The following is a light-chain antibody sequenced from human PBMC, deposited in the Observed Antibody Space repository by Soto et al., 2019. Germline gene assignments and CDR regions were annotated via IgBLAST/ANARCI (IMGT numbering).Light chain of an antibody. J-gene: IGKJ1*01. V-gene: IGKV1-5*03. CDR2: KAS. Sequence: DIQITQSPSTLSGSVGDRVTITCRASQTISSWLAWYQRKPGKAPKLLIYKASTLKSGVPSRFSGSGSGTEFTLTISSLQPDDFATYYCQHYNSYSEALGQGTKVDIK. CDR1: QTISSW. CDR3: QHYNSYSEA.